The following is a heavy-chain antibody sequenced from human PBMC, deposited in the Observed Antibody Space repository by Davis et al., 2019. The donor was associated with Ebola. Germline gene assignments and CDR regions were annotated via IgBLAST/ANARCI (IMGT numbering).Heavy chain of an antibody. CDR3: ANLDYGGNSGLDY. Sequence: GVLKISCAASGFTFRSYAMSWVRQAPGKGLEWVSAISGSGGSTYYADSVKGRFTISRDNSKNTLSLQMNSLRAEDTAVYYCANLDYGGNSGLDYWGQGTLVTVSS. V-gene: IGHV3-23*01. D-gene: IGHD4-23*01. CDR1: GFTFRSYA. J-gene: IGHJ4*02. CDR2: ISGSGGST.